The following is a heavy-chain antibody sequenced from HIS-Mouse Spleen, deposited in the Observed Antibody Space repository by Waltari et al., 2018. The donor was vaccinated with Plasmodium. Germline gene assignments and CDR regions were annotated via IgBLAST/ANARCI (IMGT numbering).Heavy chain of an antibody. CDR2: IYTSGST. D-gene: IGHD6-13*01. V-gene: IGHV4-4*07. CDR1: GGSLSRYS. J-gene: IGHJ4*02. CDR3: ARDSSSWYFDY. Sequence: QVQLQESGPGLVKPSETLSLTCTVSGGSLSRYSWSWTRQPAGKGLEWIGRIYTSGSTNYNPSLKSRVTMSVDTSKNQFSLKLRSVTAADTAVYYCARDSSSWYFDYWGQGTLVTVSS.